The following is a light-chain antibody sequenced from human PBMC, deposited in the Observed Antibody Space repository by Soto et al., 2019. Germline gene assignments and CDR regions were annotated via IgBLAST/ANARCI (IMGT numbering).Light chain of an antibody. CDR2: NAS. V-gene: IGKV3-15*01. J-gene: IGKJ1*01. CDR1: QSVGSS. CDR3: QQYDNWPPWT. Sequence: EIVMTQSPATLSVSPGERVTLSCRASQSVGSSLAWYQQKPGQAPRLVIYNASTRATGIPARFSGSGPGTEFTLTISSLQSVDFAVYYCQQYDNWPPWTFGQGTKVDI.